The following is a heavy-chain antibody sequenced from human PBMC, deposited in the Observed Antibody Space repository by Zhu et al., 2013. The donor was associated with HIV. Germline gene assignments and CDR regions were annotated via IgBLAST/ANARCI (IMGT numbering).Heavy chain of an antibody. V-gene: IGHV1-46*03. CDR3: ARASVLRFLEWLSELYYFDY. Sequence: QVQLVQSGAEVKKPGASVKVSCKASGYTFTSYYMHWVRQAPGQGLEWMGIINPSGGSTSYAQKFQGRVTMTRDTSTSTVYMELSSLRSEDTAVYYCARASVLRFLEWLSELYYFDYWAREPWSPSPQ. J-gene: IGHJ4*02. CDR2: INPSGGST. D-gene: IGHD3-3*01. CDR1: GYTFTSYY.